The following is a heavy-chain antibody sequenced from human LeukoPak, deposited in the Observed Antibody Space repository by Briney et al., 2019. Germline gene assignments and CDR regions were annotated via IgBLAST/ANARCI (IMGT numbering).Heavy chain of an antibody. CDR1: GYSISSGYY. V-gene: IGHV4-38-2*02. Sequence: SETLSLTCTVSGYSISSGYYWGWIRQPPGKGLEWIGSIYHSGSTYYNPSLKSRVTISVDTSKNQFSLKLSSVTAADTAVYYCARRAQGSTLDFDYWGQGTLVTVSS. CDR2: IYHSGST. J-gene: IGHJ4*02. D-gene: IGHD3-10*01. CDR3: ARRAQGSTLDFDY.